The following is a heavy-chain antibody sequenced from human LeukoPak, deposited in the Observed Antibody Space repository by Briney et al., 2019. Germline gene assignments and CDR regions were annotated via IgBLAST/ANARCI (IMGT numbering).Heavy chain of an antibody. D-gene: IGHD6-13*01. CDR2: ISTYNGNT. CDR3: ARVSASSSWYARYYYYYYYMDV. CDR1: GYTFTSNG. Sequence: ASVKVSCKASGYTFTSNGISWVRQAPGQGLEWMGWISTYNGNTNYAQKFQGRVTMTTDTSTSTAYMELRSLRSDDTAVYYCARVSASSSWYARYYYYYYYMDVWGKGTTVTVSS. J-gene: IGHJ6*03. V-gene: IGHV1-18*01.